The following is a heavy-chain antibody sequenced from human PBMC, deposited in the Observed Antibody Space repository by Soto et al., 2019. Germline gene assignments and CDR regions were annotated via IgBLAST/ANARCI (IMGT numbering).Heavy chain of an antibody. CDR1: GFTFSSYA. V-gene: IGHV3-23*01. CDR3: AKDGRHWYYYDSSGFPPTDY. D-gene: IGHD3-22*01. CDR2: ISGSGGST. J-gene: IGHJ4*02. Sequence: PGGSLRLCCAASGFTFSSYAMSWVRQAPGKGLEWVSAISGSGGSTYYADSVKGRFTISRDNSKNTLYLQMNSLRAEDTAVYYCAKDGRHWYYYDSSGFPPTDYWGQGTLVTVSS.